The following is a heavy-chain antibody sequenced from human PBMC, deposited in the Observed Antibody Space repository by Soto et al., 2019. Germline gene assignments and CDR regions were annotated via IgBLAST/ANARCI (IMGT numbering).Heavy chain of an antibody. Sequence: QLQLQESGPGLVKPSETLSLTCTVSGGSISSSSYYWGWIRQPPGKGLEWIGSIYYSGSTYYNPSLKSRVTISVDTSKNQFSLKLSSVTAADTAVYYCARQGGWFGELYYYYGMDVWGQGTTVTVSS. CDR2: IYYSGST. CDR3: ARQGGWFGELYYYYGMDV. CDR1: GGSISSSSYY. V-gene: IGHV4-39*01. D-gene: IGHD3-10*01. J-gene: IGHJ6*02.